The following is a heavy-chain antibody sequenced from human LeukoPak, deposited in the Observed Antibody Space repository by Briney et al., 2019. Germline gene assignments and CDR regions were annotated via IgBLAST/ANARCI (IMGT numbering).Heavy chain of an antibody. J-gene: IGHJ4*02. Sequence: PGGSLRLSCAASGFTFSSYAMHWGREAPGKGLEWVEFISYNESNQYYSDSVKVRFTISKDKSKNTLYLQMNSLRAEDTAVYYYARSTPYYYDSSHYYWGQGTLVTVAS. V-gene: IGHV3-30-3*01. D-gene: IGHD3-22*01. CDR2: ISYNESNQ. CDR1: GFTFSSYA. CDR3: ARSTPYYYDSSHYY.